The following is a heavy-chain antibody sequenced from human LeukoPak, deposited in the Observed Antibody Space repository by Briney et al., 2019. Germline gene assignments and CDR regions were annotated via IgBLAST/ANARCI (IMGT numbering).Heavy chain of an antibody. CDR3: ARAVLVASYHLDS. CDR2: INPNSSAT. CDR1: RYTFTGYH. D-gene: IGHD5-12*01. J-gene: IGHJ4*02. V-gene: IGHV1-2*02. Sequence: ASVKVSCKASRYTFTGYHLHWVRQAPGQGLEWMGWINPNSSATNYAQRFRGRVTMTRDTSISTAYMELNRLTSDDTTVYYCARAVLVASYHLDSWGQGSLAIVSS.